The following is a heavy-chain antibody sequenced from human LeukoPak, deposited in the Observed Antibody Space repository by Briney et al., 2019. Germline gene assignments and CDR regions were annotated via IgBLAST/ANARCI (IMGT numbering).Heavy chain of an antibody. CDR1: GGTFSSYA. Sequence: SVKVSFKASGGTFSSYAISWVRQAPGQGLEWMGRIIPIFGTANYAQKFQGRVTIHTDESTSTAYMELSSLRLEDTAVSYCERVSGGNSVGYFDYWGQGTLVTASS. D-gene: IGHD4-23*01. CDR2: IIPIFGTA. CDR3: ERVSGGNSVGYFDY. V-gene: IGHV1-69*05. J-gene: IGHJ4*02.